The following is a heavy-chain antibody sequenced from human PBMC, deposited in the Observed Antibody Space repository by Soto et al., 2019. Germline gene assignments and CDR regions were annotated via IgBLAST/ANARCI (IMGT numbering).Heavy chain of an antibody. V-gene: IGHV3-11*01. CDR2: ISSSGATI. Sequence: GGSLRLSCAASGFTFSDYYMNWIRQAPGKGLEWVSHISSSGATIYYADSVLGRFSISRDNAKNSLYLQMNGLRAEDTAVYYCVRDSPQYSSSFLLRRTSYFDLWGQGTLVTVSS. CDR1: GFTFSDYY. D-gene: IGHD6-6*01. J-gene: IGHJ4*02. CDR3: VRDSPQYSSSFLLRRTSYFDL.